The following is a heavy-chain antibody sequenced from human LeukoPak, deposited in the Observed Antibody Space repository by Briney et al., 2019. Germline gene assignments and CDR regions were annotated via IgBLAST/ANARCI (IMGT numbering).Heavy chain of an antibody. CDR1: GFTFSDYY. D-gene: IGHD3-22*01. Sequence: AGGSLRLSCAASGFTFSDYYMGWIRQAPGKGLEWVSAISGSGGSTYYADSVKGRFTISRDNSKNTLYLQMNSLRAEDTAVYYCAKDNIYDSSGYSDYWGQGTLVTVSS. CDR2: ISGSGGST. CDR3: AKDNIYDSSGYSDY. V-gene: IGHV3-23*01. J-gene: IGHJ4*02.